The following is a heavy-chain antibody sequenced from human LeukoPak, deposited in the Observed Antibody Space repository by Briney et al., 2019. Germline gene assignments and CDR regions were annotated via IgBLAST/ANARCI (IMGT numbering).Heavy chain of an antibody. Sequence: GASVKVSCKASGYTFTTSDTNWVRQATGQGLEWMGWMNPNTGHTGFTQKFQGRVTMTRSISLNTAYMELSSLRSEDTAVYFCGRVQSGSLLRYGMDVWGQGTTVTVSS. J-gene: IGHJ6*02. CDR2: MNPNTGHT. D-gene: IGHD3-10*01. V-gene: IGHV1-8*01. CDR1: GYTFTTSD. CDR3: GRVQSGSLLRYGMDV.